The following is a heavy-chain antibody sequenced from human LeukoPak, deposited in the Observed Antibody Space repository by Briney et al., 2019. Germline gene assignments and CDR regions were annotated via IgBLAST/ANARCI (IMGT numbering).Heavy chain of an antibody. CDR3: ASGVSSSWYSVDY. D-gene: IGHD6-13*01. CDR2: ISAYNGNT. J-gene: IGHJ4*02. Sequence: GASVKDSCKASGYTFTSYGFTWVRQAPGQGLEWMGWISAYNGNTNYAQKLQGRVTMTTDTSTSTAYTELRSLRSDDTAVYYCASGVSSSWYSVDYWGQGTLVTVSS. CDR1: GYTFTSYG. V-gene: IGHV1-18*01.